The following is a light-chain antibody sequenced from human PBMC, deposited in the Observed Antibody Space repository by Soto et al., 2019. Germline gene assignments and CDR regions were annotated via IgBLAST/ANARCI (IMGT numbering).Light chain of an antibody. V-gene: IGKV3-11*01. J-gene: IGKJ5*01. CDR1: QFLSSY. Sequence: EIVLTQSPATLSLSPGARATLSCRASQFLSSYLAWYQQIPGQPPRLLIYDTSNRVTGIPARFSGSRSGTDFTLTISSLEPEDVAVYFCHQRNKFGQGTRLEIK. CDR3: HQRNK. CDR2: DTS.